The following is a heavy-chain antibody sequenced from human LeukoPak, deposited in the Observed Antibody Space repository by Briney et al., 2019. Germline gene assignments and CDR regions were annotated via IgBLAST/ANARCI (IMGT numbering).Heavy chain of an antibody. D-gene: IGHD2-15*01. J-gene: IGHJ4*02. CDR2: IYHSGKI. CDR1: GYSISSGYY. CDR3: ARVWSGSVYCSGGSCYFDS. V-gene: IGHV4-38-2*02. Sequence: PSETLSLTCSVSGYSISSGYYWGWVRQPPGKGLEWIGSIYHSGKIYYNSPLKSRVTMSVDSSKKIFSLNLRSVTAADTAVYYCARVWSGSVYCSGGSCYFDSWGQGTQVTVSS.